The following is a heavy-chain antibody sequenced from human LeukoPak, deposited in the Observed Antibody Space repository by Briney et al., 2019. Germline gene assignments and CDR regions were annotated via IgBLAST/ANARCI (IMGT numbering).Heavy chain of an antibody. CDR2: INYSGST. D-gene: IGHD3-22*01. Sequence: PSETLSLTCTVSGGSMSIYYWSWIRQPPGKGLEWIGYINYSGSTNYNPSLKSRVTTSVDTSKSQFSLKLSSVTAADTAVYYCARDLSDSSGYYYGYYYYYYYMDVWGKGTTVTVSS. J-gene: IGHJ6*03. CDR1: GGSMSIYY. CDR3: ARDLSDSSGYYYGYYYYYYYMDV. V-gene: IGHV4-59*01.